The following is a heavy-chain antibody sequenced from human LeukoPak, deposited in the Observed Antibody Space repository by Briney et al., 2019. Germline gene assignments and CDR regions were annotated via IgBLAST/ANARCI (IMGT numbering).Heavy chain of an antibody. CDR3: ARAMTTNWYYFDY. CDR2: INPSGGGT. D-gene: IGHD1-1*01. Sequence: ASVKVSCKASGYIFISYYMHWVRQAPGQGLEWMGTINPSGGGTSYAQKFQGRVTMTRDTSTSTVYMDLSSLRSEDTAVYFCARAMTTNWYYFDYWGQGTLVTVSS. J-gene: IGHJ4*02. CDR1: GYIFISYY. V-gene: IGHV1-46*01.